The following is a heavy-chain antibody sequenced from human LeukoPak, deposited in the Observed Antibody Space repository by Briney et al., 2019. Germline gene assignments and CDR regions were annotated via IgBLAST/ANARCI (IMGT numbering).Heavy chain of an antibody. CDR3: ARGAWRIVYSSSWYRGGYYFDY. J-gene: IGHJ4*02. Sequence: EPGGSLRLSCAASGFTFSSYEMNWVRQAPGKGLEWVSYISSSGSTIYYADSVKGRFTISRDNAKNSLYLQMNSLRAEDTAVYYCARGAWRIVYSSSWYRGGYYFDYWGQGTLVTASS. CDR1: GFTFSSYE. V-gene: IGHV3-48*03. CDR2: ISSSGSTI. D-gene: IGHD6-13*01.